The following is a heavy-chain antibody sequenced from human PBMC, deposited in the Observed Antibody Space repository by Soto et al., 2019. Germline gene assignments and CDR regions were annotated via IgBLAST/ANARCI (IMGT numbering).Heavy chain of an antibody. V-gene: IGHV1-69*01. CDR1: GGTFSSYA. CDR3: ARVLRYCDWSKGLDP. J-gene: IGHJ5*02. CDR2: IIPIFGTA. Sequence: QVQLVQSGAEVKKPGSSVKVSCKASGGTFSSYAISWVRQAPGQGLEWMGGIIPIFGTANYAQKFKGRVTITGDESTSTAYMKLSSLISGDTAVYYCARVLRYCDWSKGLDPWGQGTLVTVSS. D-gene: IGHD3-9*01.